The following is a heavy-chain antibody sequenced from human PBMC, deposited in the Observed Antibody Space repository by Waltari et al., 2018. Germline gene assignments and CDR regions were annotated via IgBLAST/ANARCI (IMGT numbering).Heavy chain of an antibody. Sequence: QVQLVESGGGVVQPGRSLRLSCAASGFTFSSYGMHWVRQAPGKGLEWVAVIWYDGSNKYYADSVKGRFTISRDNSKNTLYLQMNSLRAEDTAVYYCARDPIVGATRPAIYFHYWGQGTLVTVSS. V-gene: IGHV3-33*01. CDR3: ARDPIVGATRPAIYFHY. CDR2: IWYDGSNK. J-gene: IGHJ4*02. CDR1: GFTFSSYG. D-gene: IGHD1-26*01.